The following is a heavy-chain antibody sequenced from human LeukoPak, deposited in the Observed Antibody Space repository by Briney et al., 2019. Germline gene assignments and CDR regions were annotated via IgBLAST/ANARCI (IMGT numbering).Heavy chain of an antibody. Sequence: GGSLRLSCAASGFTFSDYYMSWIRQAPGKGLEWVSYISSSGSTIYYADSVKGRFTISRDNAKNSLYLQMNSLRAEDTAVYYCARDPGDIVVVPAAIQLLGYFDYWGQGTLVTVSS. CDR3: ARDPGDIVVVPAAIQLLGYFDY. V-gene: IGHV3-11*04. D-gene: IGHD2-2*02. CDR1: GFTFSDYY. J-gene: IGHJ4*02. CDR2: ISSSGSTI.